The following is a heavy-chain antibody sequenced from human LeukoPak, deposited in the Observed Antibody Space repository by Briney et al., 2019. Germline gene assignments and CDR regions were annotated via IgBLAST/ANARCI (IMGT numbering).Heavy chain of an antibody. Sequence: GASVKVSCKTSAFTFTEYYIHWVRQAPGQGLEWMGWINPKTSGTNYTQKFQGRVTMTRDTSISTAYMELSRLRSDDTAVYYCARESSYGYSLSYWGQGTLVTVSS. V-gene: IGHV1-2*02. CDR3: ARESSYGYSLSY. CDR1: AFTFTEYY. J-gene: IGHJ4*02. D-gene: IGHD5-18*01. CDR2: INPKTSGT.